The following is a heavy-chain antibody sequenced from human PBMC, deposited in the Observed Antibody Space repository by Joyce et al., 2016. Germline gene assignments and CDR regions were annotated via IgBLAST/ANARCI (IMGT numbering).Heavy chain of an antibody. CDR1: GGSFSSIA. J-gene: IGHJ6*03. CDR2: ITPIFGTA. CDR3: ASLQLPPIDLFGKGPSYYHYYMDV. V-gene: IGHV1-69*14. Sequence: QVQLVQSGAEVREPGSSVKVSCKASGGSFSSIAISWVRQAAGQGLEWMGGITPIFGTANYAQIFEGRVTITADRSTTTASMELSSLSSDDTAVYYCASLQLPPIDLFGKGPSYYHYYMDVWGSGTTVTVSS. D-gene: IGHD6-13*01.